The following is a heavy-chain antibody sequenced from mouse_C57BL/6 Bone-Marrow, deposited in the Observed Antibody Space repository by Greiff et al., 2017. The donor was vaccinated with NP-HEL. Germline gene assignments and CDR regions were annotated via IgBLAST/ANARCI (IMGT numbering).Heavy chain of an antibody. D-gene: IGHD3-1*01. V-gene: IGHV5-9*01. CDR2: ISGGGGNT. CDR1: GFTFSSYT. J-gene: IGHJ3*01. Sequence: EVHLVESGGGLVKPGGSLKLSCAASGFTFSSYTMSWVRQTPEKRLEWVATISGGGGNTYYPDRVKGRFTIYTDNANNTLYLQLSSLWSQDTAFYSCARHVRSSSGWFAYWGQGTLVTVSA. CDR3: ARHVRSSSGWFAY.